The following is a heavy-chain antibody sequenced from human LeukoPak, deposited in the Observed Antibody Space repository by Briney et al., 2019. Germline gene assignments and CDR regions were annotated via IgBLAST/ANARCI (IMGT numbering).Heavy chain of an antibody. D-gene: IGHD1-20*01. CDR2: IYHSGST. CDR1: GGSISSGGYY. CDR3: ARVFGYVNWNDGNYYYYYYMDV. J-gene: IGHJ6*03. Sequence: SQTLSLTCTVSGGSISSGGYYWSWIRQPPGKGLEWIGYIYHSGSTYYNPSLKSRVTISVDRSKNQFSLKLSSVTAADTAVYYCARVFGYVNWNDGNYYYYYYMDVWGKGTTVTVSS. V-gene: IGHV4-30-2*01.